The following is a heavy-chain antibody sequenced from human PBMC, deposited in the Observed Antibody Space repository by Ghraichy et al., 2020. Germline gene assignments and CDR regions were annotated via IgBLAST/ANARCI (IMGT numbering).Heavy chain of an antibody. J-gene: IGHJ3*02. CDR3: ARDRDTPQDGYSSSWHRDHDAFDI. CDR1: GFTFSSYS. CDR2: ISSSSSTI. V-gene: IGHV3-48*02. D-gene: IGHD6-13*01. Sequence: VGSLRLSCAASGFTFSSYSMNWVRQAPGKGLEWVSYISSSSSTIYYADSVKGRFTISRDNAKNSLYLQMNSLRDEDTAVYYCARDRDTPQDGYSSSWHRDHDAFDIWGQGTMVTVSS.